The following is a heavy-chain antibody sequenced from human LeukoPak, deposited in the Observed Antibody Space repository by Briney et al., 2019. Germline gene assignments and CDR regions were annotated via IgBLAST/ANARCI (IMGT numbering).Heavy chain of an antibody. D-gene: IGHD3-9*01. V-gene: IGHV3-48*03. Sequence: GGSLRLSCAASGFTFSSYEMNWVRQAPGKGLEWVSYISSSGSTIYYADSVNGRFTISRDNAKNSLYLQMNSLRAEDTAVYYCVRDRLTGSYRYFDYWGQGTLVTVSS. CDR2: ISSSGSTI. CDR1: GFTFSSYE. CDR3: VRDRLTGSYRYFDY. J-gene: IGHJ4*02.